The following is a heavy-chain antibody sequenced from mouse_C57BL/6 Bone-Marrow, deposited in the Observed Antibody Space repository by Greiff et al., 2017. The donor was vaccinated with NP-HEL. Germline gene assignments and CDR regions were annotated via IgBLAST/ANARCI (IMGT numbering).Heavy chain of an antibody. CDR1: GFSLTSYG. CDR3: ARKGYYGSSLRFAY. J-gene: IGHJ3*01. V-gene: IGHV2-2*01. Sequence: VKLQESGPGLVQPSQSLSITCTVSGFSLTSYGVHWVRQSPGKGLEWLGVIWSGGSTHYNAAFISRLSISKDNSKSQVFFKMNSLQADDTAIYYCARKGYYGSSLRFAYWGQGTLVTVSA. CDR2: IWSGGST. D-gene: IGHD1-1*01.